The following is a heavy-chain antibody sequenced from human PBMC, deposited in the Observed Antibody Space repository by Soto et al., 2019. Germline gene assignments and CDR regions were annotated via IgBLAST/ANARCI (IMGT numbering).Heavy chain of an antibody. D-gene: IGHD5-12*01. CDR3: AKALSIGGDGYDYNDY. CDR2: ISSSGGST. J-gene: IGHJ4*02. Sequence: GSLRLSCAASGFTFSSYAMSWVRQAPGKGLEWVSSISSSGGSTYYAGSVKGRFTISRDNSKNTLYLQMNGLRAEDTAVYYCAKALSIGGDGYDYNDYWGQGTLVTVSS. CDR1: GFTFSSYA. V-gene: IGHV3-23*01.